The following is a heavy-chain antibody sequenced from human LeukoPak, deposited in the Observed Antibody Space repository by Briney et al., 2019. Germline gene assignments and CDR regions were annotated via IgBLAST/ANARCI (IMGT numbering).Heavy chain of an antibody. J-gene: IGHJ4*02. CDR2: IYYSRST. V-gene: IGHV4-59*01. CDR1: GGSISSYY. Sequence: SETLSLTCTVSGGSISSYYWSWIRQPPGKGLEWIGYIYYSRSTNYNPSLKSRVTISVDTSKNQFSLKLSSVTAADTAVYYCARSSGWSGFDYWGQGTLVTVSS. CDR3: ARSSGWSGFDY. D-gene: IGHD6-19*01.